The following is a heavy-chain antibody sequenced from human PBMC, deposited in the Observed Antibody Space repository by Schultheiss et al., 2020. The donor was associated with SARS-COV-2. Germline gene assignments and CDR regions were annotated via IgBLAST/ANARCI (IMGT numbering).Heavy chain of an antibody. CDR3: ARHPIRIAAAGTFDY. CDR1: GGTFSSYA. Sequence: SVKVSCKASGGTFSSYAISWVRQAPGQGLEWMGGIIPMFGTAKYARKFQGRVTMTRDTSTSTAYMELSSQRSEDIDVYYCARHPIRIAAAGTFDYWGQGTLVTVSS. J-gene: IGHJ4*02. CDR2: IIPMFGTA. V-gene: IGHV1-69*05. D-gene: IGHD6-13*01.